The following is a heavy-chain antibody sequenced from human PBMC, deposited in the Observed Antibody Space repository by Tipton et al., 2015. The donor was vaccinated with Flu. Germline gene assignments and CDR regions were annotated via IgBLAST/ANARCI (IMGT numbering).Heavy chain of an antibody. V-gene: IGHV4-39*07. CDR3: ARVIRMTMIRGIRDPYYFDF. Sequence: LRLSCTVSGGSITTSGYFWSWLRQPPGKGLEWIGGLYYSGGAHHNPSLTSRVAISGDTSNNHFSLKLTNVTAADTAVYFCARVIRMTMIRGIRDPYYFDFWGQGMLVTVSS. J-gene: IGHJ4*02. D-gene: IGHD3-10*01. CDR2: LYYSGGA. CDR1: GGSITTSGYF.